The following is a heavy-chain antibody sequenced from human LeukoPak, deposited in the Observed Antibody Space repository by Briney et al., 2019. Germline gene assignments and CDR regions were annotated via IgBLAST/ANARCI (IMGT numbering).Heavy chain of an antibody. Sequence: GRSLRLSCAASGFTFSNYGMHWVRQAPGKGLEWVTLISYDGSNKYYADSVKGRFTIPRDNSKSTLYLQMNSLRTEDTAVYYCARRWYFDLWGRGTLVTVSS. CDR1: GFTFSNYG. CDR2: ISYDGSNK. J-gene: IGHJ2*01. V-gene: IGHV3-30*03. CDR3: ARRWYFDL.